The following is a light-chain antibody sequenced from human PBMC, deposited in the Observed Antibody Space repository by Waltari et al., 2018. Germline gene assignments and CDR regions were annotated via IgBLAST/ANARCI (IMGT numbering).Light chain of an antibody. CDR1: SGAIATHS. CDR2: ENS. Sequence: FMLTQPHSLSESPGKTVTISCPGSSGAIATHSVHWYQQRPGSAPTTVIYENSQRPSGVPDRFSGSIDSSSNSASLIISGLQTEDEADYYCQSYDGTNWVFGGGTKLTVL. J-gene: IGLJ2*01. CDR3: QSYDGTNWV. V-gene: IGLV6-57*02.